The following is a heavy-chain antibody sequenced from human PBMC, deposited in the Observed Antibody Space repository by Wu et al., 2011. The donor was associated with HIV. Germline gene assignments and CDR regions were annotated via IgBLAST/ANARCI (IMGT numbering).Heavy chain of an antibody. CDR2: IIPIFGTA. CDR3: ARGGRSGYDRWYFDY. Sequence: QVQLVQSGAEVKKPGSSVKVSCKASGGTFSSYAISWVRRAPGQGLEWMGRIIPIFGTANYAQKFQGRVTITADKSTSTAYMELSSLRSEDTAVYYCARGGRSGYDRWYFDYWGQGTLVTVSS. V-gene: IGHV1-69*14. D-gene: IGHD5-12*01. CDR1: GGTFSSYA. J-gene: IGHJ4*02.